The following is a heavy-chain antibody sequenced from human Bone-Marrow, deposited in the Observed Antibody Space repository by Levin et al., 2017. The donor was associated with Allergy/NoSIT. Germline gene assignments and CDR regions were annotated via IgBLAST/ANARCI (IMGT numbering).Heavy chain of an antibody. V-gene: IGHV3-30-3*01. CDR1: GFTFSSYA. D-gene: IGHD2-2*02. CDR2: ISYDGSNK. Sequence: GGSLRLSCAASGFTFSSYAMHWVRQAPGKGLEWVAVISYDGSNKYYADSVKGRFTISRDNSKNTLYLQMNSLRAEDTAVYYCARVSYCSSTSCYIGVRRGGMDVWGQGTTVTVSS. J-gene: IGHJ6*02. CDR3: ARVSYCSSTSCYIGVRRGGMDV.